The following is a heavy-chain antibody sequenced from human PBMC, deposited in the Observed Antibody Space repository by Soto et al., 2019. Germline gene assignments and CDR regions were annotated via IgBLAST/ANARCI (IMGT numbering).Heavy chain of an antibody. V-gene: IGHV3-49*03. J-gene: IGHJ6*02. CDR1: GFTFGDYA. CDR2: IRSKAYGVST. CDR3: SRDIVSTSNNFYSYSGMDV. D-gene: IGHD5-12*01. Sequence: PGGSLRLSCTASGFTFGDYAINWFRQAPGKGLEWIGFIRSKAYGVSTEYAASVKGRFIISRDDSKSIAYLQMISLKTEDTAVYYCSRDIVSTSNNFYSYSGMDVWGQGTTVTVSS.